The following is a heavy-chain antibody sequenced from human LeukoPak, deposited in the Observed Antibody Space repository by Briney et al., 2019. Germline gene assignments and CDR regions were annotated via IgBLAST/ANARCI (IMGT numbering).Heavy chain of an antibody. CDR2: IYYSGST. CDR3: ARVYGTYDSSGYSLLVDY. CDR1: GGSISSGGYY. J-gene: IGHJ4*02. D-gene: IGHD3-22*01. Sequence: PSQTLSLTCTASGGSISSGGYYWSWIRQPPGEGLEWIGYIYYSGSTNYNPSLKSRVTISVDTSKNQFSLKLSSVTAADTAVYYCARVYGTYDSSGYSLLVDYWGQGTLVTVSS. V-gene: IGHV4-61*08.